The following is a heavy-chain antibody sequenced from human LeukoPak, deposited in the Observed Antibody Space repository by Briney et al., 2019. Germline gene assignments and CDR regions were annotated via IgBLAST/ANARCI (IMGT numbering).Heavy chain of an antibody. Sequence: GGTLRLSCAASGFTFSGYSLRWVRQTPGKGLEWVSSIASSENQIYYADSVLGRFTISRDNAKNSVYLQMNSLKAEDTAVYYCARRGPGSGWPIDYWGQGTLVIVSS. D-gene: IGHD6-19*01. CDR1: GFTFSGYS. J-gene: IGHJ4*02. CDR2: IASSENQI. CDR3: ARRGPGSGWPIDY. V-gene: IGHV3-21*01.